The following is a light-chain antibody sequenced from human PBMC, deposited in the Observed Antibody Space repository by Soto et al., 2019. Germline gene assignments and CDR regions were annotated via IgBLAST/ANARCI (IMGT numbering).Light chain of an antibody. J-gene: IGLJ2*01. Sequence: QSALTQPPSASESPGQSVTISCTGTSSDVGGYNYVSWYQQHPGKAPKLMIYGVSKRPSGVPDRFSGSKSGNTASLTVSGLQAEDEADYYCSSYAGSNNLVFGGGTNVTVL. CDR3: SSYAGSNNLV. CDR2: GVS. V-gene: IGLV2-8*01. CDR1: SSDVGGYNY.